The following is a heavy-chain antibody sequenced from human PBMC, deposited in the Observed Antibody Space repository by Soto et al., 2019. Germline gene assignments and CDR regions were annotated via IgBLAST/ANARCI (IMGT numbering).Heavy chain of an antibody. Sequence: SVKVSCKASGGTFSSYAISWVRQAPGQGLEWMGGIIPIFGTANYAQKFQGRVTITADESTSTAYMELSSLRSEDTAVYCCAREVRGTYSGSYSYFDYWGQGTLVTVSS. CDR3: AREVRGTYSGSYSYFDY. D-gene: IGHD1-26*01. CDR2: IIPIFGTA. J-gene: IGHJ4*02. V-gene: IGHV1-69*13. CDR1: GGTFSSYA.